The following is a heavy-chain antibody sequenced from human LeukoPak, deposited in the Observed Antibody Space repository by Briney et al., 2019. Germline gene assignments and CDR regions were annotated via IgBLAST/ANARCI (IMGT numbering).Heavy chain of an antibody. CDR2: INPNSGGT. CDR3: AREGEYYDSSGSPGTY. D-gene: IGHD3-22*01. J-gene: IGHJ4*02. CDR1: GYTFTGYY. Sequence: ASVTVSCKASGYTFTGYYMHWVRQAPGQGLEWMGRINPNSGGTNYAQKFQGRVTMTRDTSISTAYMELSRLGSDDTAVYYRAREGEYYDSSGSPGTYWGQGTLVTVSS. V-gene: IGHV1-2*06.